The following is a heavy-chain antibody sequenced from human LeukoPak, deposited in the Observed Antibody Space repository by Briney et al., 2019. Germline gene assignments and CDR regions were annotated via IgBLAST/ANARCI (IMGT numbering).Heavy chain of an antibody. Sequence: SSETLSLTCTVSGGSISSYYWSWIRQPAGKGLEWIGRIYTSGSTNYNPSLKSRVTISVDKSKNQFSPKLSSVTAADTAVYYCARGAVGIAVAGTDFDYWGQGTLVTVSS. CDR2: IYTSGST. J-gene: IGHJ4*02. CDR1: GGSISSYY. V-gene: IGHV4-4*07. D-gene: IGHD6-19*01. CDR3: ARGAVGIAVAGTDFDY.